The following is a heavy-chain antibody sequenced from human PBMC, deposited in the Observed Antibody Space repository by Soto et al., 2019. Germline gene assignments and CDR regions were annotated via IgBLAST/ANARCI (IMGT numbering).Heavy chain of an antibody. CDR3: AKADASGYNSLLFDY. V-gene: IGHV3-23*01. CDR1: GFSFSSYA. J-gene: IGHJ4*02. D-gene: IGHD3-22*01. CDR2: ISVSGADT. Sequence: EVQLLESGGGLVQPGGSLRLSCAATGFSFSSYAMTWVRQAPGKGLEWVSAISVSGADTYYADSVKGRFTISIDNSKNTVYVQMNSLGADDTAIYYCAKADASGYNSLLFDYWGQGTLVTVSS.